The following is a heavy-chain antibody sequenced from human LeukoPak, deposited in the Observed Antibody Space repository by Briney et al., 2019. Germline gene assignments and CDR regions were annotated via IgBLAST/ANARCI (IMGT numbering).Heavy chain of an antibody. CDR2: ISSSGSYI. D-gene: IGHD6-13*01. Sequence: GGSLRLSCAASRFTFSSYSMNWVRQAPGKGLEWVSSISSSGSYIYYADSVKGRFTISRDNAKNSLYLQMNSLRAEDTAVYYCAKDEQQLPLYNWGQGTLVTVSS. J-gene: IGHJ4*02. CDR3: AKDEQQLPLYN. V-gene: IGHV3-21*01. CDR1: RFTFSSYS.